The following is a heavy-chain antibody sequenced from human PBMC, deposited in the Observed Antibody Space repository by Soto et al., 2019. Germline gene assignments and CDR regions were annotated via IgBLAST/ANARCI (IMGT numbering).Heavy chain of an antibody. D-gene: IGHD6-25*01. CDR3: ARAVGAGSSDF. J-gene: IGHJ4*02. Sequence: GGSLRLPCIGSGFTLSNYAMSLVRQAPGKGLEWVSTISDNGANTFIGDSMKDHFDISRDNSKNTVFLHLSTVRAEDTAIYYCARAVGAGSSDFWGQGTLVTV. V-gene: IGHV3-23*01. CDR2: ISDNGANT. CDR1: GFTLSNYA.